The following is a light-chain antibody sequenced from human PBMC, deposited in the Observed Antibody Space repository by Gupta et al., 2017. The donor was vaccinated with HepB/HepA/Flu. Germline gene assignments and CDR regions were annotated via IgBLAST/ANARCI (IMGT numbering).Light chain of an antibody. CDR1: SSDVRGYNY. CDR2: DVS. V-gene: IGLV2-14*03. CDR3: SSYTSSSTSWV. J-gene: IGLJ3*02. Sequence: QPALTQPASLAGSPGQAITIPCTGSSSDVRGYNYVSWYQQHPGKAPKLMIYDVSNRPSGVSNRFSGSKSGNTASLTISGLQAEDEADYYCSSYTSSSTSWVFGGGTKLTVL.